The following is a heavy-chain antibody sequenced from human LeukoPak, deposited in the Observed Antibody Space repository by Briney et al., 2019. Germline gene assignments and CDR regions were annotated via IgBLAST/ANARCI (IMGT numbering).Heavy chain of an antibody. CDR1: GGSISSGGYY. CDR3: ARVYYYGSGSYPYYFDY. V-gene: IGHV4-31*03. D-gene: IGHD3-10*01. Sequence: PSETLSLTCTVSGGSISSGGYYWSWIRQHPGKGLEWIGYIYYSGSTYYNPSLKSRDTISVDTSKNQFSLKLSSVTAADTAVYYCARVYYYGSGSYPYYFDYWGQGTLVTVSS. J-gene: IGHJ4*02. CDR2: IYYSGST.